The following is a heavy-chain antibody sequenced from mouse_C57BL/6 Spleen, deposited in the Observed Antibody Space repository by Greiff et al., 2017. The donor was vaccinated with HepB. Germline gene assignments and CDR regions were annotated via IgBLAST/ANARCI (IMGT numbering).Heavy chain of an antibody. CDR3: ARGTAWEGPHWYFDV. Sequence: EVQLQQSGPELVKPGASVKIPCKASGYTFTDYNMDWVKQSHGKSLEWIGDINPNNGGTIYNQKFKGKATLTVDKSSSTAYMELRSLTSEDTAVYYCARGTAWEGPHWYFDVWGTGTTVTVSS. J-gene: IGHJ1*03. V-gene: IGHV1-18*01. CDR1: GYTFTDYN. D-gene: IGHD4-1*01. CDR2: INPNNGGT.